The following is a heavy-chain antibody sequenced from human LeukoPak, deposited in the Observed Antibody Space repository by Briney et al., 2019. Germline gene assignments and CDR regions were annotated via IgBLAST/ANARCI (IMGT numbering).Heavy chain of an antibody. V-gene: IGHV3-23*01. Sequence: GGSLRLSCAASGFTFSSHGMNWVRQAPGEGLEWVSGISPSGGITYYTDSVKGRFTISRDNSKNTQSLQMNSLRAEDTAVYYCAKDDDWGRYKHWGQGTLVTVS. CDR2: ISPSGGIT. J-gene: IGHJ1*01. D-gene: IGHD3-16*01. CDR3: AKDDDWGRYKH. CDR1: GFTFSSHG.